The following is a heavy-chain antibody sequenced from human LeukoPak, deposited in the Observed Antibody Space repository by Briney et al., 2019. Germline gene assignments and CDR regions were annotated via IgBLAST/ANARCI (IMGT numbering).Heavy chain of an antibody. CDR2: ISSSGSSI. V-gene: IGHV3-11*04. Sequence: PGGSLRLYCAASGFTFSDYYMSWIRQAPGKGLEWVSYISSSGSSIYYADSMKGRFTISRDNAKKSLYLQMNSLRAEDTAVYYCARALLYSSISNHNCFDPWGQGTLVTVSS. D-gene: IGHD6-13*01. CDR3: ARALLYSSISNHNCFDP. J-gene: IGHJ5*02. CDR1: GFTFSDYY.